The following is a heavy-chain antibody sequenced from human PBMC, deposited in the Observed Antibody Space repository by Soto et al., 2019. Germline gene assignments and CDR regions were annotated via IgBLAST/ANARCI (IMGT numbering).Heavy chain of an antibody. Sequence: PSETLSLTCTVSGGSISSGGYFWNWIRQHPGKGLEWIGYIYYSGSTYYSPSLKSRVNISVDTSKNQFSLKLSSVTAADTAVYYCAYTDSSASQMAFVIWGQGTMVTVSS. D-gene: IGHD3-22*01. CDR1: GGSISSGGYF. J-gene: IGHJ3*02. CDR2: IYYSGST. V-gene: IGHV4-31*03. CDR3: AYTDSSASQMAFVI.